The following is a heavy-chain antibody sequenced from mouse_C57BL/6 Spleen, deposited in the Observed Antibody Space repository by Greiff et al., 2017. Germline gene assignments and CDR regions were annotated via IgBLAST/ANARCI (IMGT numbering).Heavy chain of an antibody. CDR1: GFTFSDYG. CDR2: ISSGSSTI. D-gene: IGHD2-4*01. J-gene: IGHJ2*01. Sequence: EVKLVESGGGLVKPGGSLKLSCAASGFTFSDYGMHWVRQAPEKGLEWVAYISSGSSTIYYADTVKGRFTISRDNAKNTLFLQMTSLRSEDTAMYYCARADYDEGDYWGQGTTLTVSS. CDR3: ARADYDEGDY. V-gene: IGHV5-17*01.